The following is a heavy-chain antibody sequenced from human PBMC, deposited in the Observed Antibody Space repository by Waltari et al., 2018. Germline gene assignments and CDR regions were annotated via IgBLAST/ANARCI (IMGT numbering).Heavy chain of an antibody. CDR1: GFTFSSYW. CDR2: IKQDGSEK. V-gene: IGHV3-7*01. Sequence: EVQLVESGGGLVQPGGSLRLSCAASGFTFSSYWMSWVRQAPGKGLEWVANIKQDGSEKYYVDSVKGRFTISRDNAKNSLYLQMNSLRAEDTAVYYCARDDLGRIPAAIWPYYYYYMDVWGKGTTVTISS. D-gene: IGHD2-2*02. J-gene: IGHJ6*03. CDR3: ARDDLGRIPAAIWPYYYYYMDV.